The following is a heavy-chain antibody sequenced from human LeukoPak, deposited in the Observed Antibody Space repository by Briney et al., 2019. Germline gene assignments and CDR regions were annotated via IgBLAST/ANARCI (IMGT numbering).Heavy chain of an antibody. D-gene: IGHD3-3*01. CDR3: ARVTVQTTYDFWSGSELN. CDR1: GFTFSSYS. Sequence: GGSLRLSCAASGFTFSSYSMNWVRQALGKGLEWVSYISSSSSTIYYADSVKGRFTISRDNAKNSLYLQMNSLRDEDTAVYYCARVTVQTTYDFWSGSELNWGQGTLVTVSS. CDR2: ISSSSSTI. J-gene: IGHJ1*01. V-gene: IGHV3-48*02.